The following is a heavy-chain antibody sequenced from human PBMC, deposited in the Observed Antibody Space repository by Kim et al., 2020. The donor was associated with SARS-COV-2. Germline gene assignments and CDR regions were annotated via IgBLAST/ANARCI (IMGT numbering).Heavy chain of an antibody. V-gene: IGHV3-43*02. CDR3: ANWGHGFDAFDI. CDR1: GFTFDDYA. D-gene: IGHD3-16*01. J-gene: IGHJ3*02. CDR2: ISGDGGST. Sequence: GGSLRLSCAASGFTFDDYAMHWVRQAPGKGLEWVSLISGDGGSTYYADSVKGRFTISRDNSKNSLYLQMNSLRTEDTALYYCANWGHGFDAFDIWGQGTMVTVSS.